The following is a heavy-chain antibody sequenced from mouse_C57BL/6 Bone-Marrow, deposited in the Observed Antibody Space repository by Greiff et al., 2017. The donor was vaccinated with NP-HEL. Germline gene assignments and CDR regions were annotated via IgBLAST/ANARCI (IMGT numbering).Heavy chain of an antibody. CDR2: IRNKANGYTT. D-gene: IGHD2-10*01. CDR3: ARGRSYYQYLDD. CDR1: GFTFTDYY. V-gene: IGHV7-3*01. J-gene: IGHJ2*01. Sequence: EVKLMESGGGLVQPGGSLSLSCAASGFTFTDYYMSWVRQPPGKALEWLGFIRNKANGYTTEYSASVKGRFTISRDNSQSILYLQMNALRAEDSATYYCARGRSYYQYLDDWGQGTTLTVSS.